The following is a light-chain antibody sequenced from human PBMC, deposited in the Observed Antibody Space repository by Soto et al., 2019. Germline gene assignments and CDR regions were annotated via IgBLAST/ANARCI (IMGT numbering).Light chain of an antibody. CDR2: GAS. J-gene: IGKJ1*01. CDR3: QQYGSSGT. Sequence: EIVLTQFPGTLSLSPGERATLSCRASQTVRNNYLAWYQQKPGQAPRLLIYGASNRATGIPDRFSGSGSGTDFTLTISRLEPEDFAVYYCQQYGSSGTFGQGTKVDIK. V-gene: IGKV3-20*01. CDR1: QTVRNNY.